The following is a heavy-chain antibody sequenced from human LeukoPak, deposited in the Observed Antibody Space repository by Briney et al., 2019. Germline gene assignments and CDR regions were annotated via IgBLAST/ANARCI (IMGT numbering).Heavy chain of an antibody. J-gene: IGHJ4*02. CDR3: ARDQVVRGAFDY. CDR1: GFRFNTYW. V-gene: IGHV3-7*01. CDR2: IKQDGNEK. D-gene: IGHD3-10*01. Sequence: AGGSLRLSCAASGFRFNTYWMSWVRQAPGKGLEWVANIKQDGNEKYYADSVKGRFTISRDNGKNSLDLQMNSLRADDTAVYYCARDQVVRGAFDYWGQGTLVTVSS.